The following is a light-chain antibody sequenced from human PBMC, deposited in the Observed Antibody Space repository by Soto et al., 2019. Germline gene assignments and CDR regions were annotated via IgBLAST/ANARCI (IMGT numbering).Light chain of an antibody. CDR3: QQYDNLPLT. CDR1: QDIATY. V-gene: IGKV1-33*01. CDR2: DAS. J-gene: IGKJ4*01. Sequence: DIQMTQSPASLSSYLGNLVTITCQASQDIATYLNWYQQKPGKAPNLLIYDASNLETGVPSRFSGGGSGTHFTFTISNLQPEDIATYYCQQYDNLPLTFGGGTKVDIK.